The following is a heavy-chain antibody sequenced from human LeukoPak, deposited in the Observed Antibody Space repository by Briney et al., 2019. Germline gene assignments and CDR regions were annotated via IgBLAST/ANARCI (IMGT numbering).Heavy chain of an antibody. D-gene: IGHD6-6*01. J-gene: IGHJ3*02. CDR2: IYPGDSDT. Sequence: EVQLVQSGAEVKKPGESLKISCKGSGYNFATYWIGWLRQMTGKGLEWMGIIYPGDSDTRYSPSFQGQVTISADKSISIAYLQWSSLKASDTAMYYCARSPSMRDAFDIWGQGTMVTVSS. CDR1: GYNFATYW. V-gene: IGHV5-51*03. CDR3: ARSPSMRDAFDI.